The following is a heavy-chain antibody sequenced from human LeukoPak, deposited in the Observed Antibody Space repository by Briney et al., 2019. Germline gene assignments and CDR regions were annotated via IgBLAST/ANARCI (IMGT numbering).Heavy chain of an antibody. CDR1: GFRFSDYW. D-gene: IGHD6-13*01. J-gene: IGHJ4*02. CDR3: ARGGPVAAGLLPVDD. V-gene: IGHV3-7*01. CDR2: IKEDGTAK. Sequence: GGSLRLSCVASGFRFSDYWMSWVRQAPGKGLEWVANIKEDGTAKFYGDSVKGRFTVSRDNAQNSLFLQLNNLRAEDTGVYFCARGGPVAAGLLPVDDWGQGTLVTVSS.